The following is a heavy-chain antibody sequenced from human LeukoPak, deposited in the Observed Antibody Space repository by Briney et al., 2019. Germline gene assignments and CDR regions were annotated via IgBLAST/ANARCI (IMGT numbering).Heavy chain of an antibody. CDR1: GFTSSSYG. CDR3: AKDQGSSGYYPLYYYYYMDV. Sequence: GGSLRLSCAASGFTSSSYGMHWVRQAPGKGLEWVAFIRYDGSNKYYADSVKGRFTISRDNSKNTLYLQMNSLRAEDTAVYYCAKDQGSSGYYPLYYYYYMDVWGKGTTVTISS. J-gene: IGHJ6*03. V-gene: IGHV3-30*02. CDR2: IRYDGSNK. D-gene: IGHD3-22*01.